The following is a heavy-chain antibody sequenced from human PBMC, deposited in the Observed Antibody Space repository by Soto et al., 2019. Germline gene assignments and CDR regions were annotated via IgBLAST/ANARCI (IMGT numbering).Heavy chain of an antibody. V-gene: IGHV4-4*02. D-gene: IGHD1-26*01. CDR1: VGSISVDYW. J-gene: IGHJ6*02. Sequence: PSETLCLTCVMSVGSISVDYWWTWFRQSPVKGLEWLGEIFHSGSTNSNPSLKTRVTLSVDKSKREFSLNLTSVTAADTAVYYCARGDSGSYLREGLGYYYVMDIWGQGTTVTVSS. CDR3: ARGDSGSYLREGLGYYYVMDI. CDR2: IFHSGST.